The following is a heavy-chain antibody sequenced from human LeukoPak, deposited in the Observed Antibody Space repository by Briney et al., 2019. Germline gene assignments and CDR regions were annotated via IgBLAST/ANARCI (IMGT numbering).Heavy chain of an antibody. D-gene: IGHD3-9*01. CDR1: GFTFSSYG. CDR3: AKEVRYKDYYYYMDV. Sequence: GGSLRLSCAASGFTFSSYGMHWVRQAPGKGLEWVAVIWYDGSNKYYADSVKGRFTISRDNSKNTLYLQMNSLRAEDTAVYYCAKEVRYKDYYYYMDVWGKGTTVTVSS. J-gene: IGHJ6*03. CDR2: IWYDGSNK. V-gene: IGHV3-30*02.